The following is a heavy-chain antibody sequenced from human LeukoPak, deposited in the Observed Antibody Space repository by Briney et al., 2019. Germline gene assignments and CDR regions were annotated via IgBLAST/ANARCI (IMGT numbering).Heavy chain of an antibody. D-gene: IGHD2-2*01. V-gene: IGHV3-23*01. J-gene: IGHJ6*02. CDR2: ISGSGGST. Sequence: GSLRLSCAASGFTFSSYAMSWVRQAPGKGLEWVSAISGSGGSTYYADSVKGRFTISRDNSKNTLYLQMNSLRAEDTAVYYCARGDIVVVPAALYGMDVWGQGTTVTVSS. CDR1: GFTFSSYA. CDR3: ARGDIVVVPAALYGMDV.